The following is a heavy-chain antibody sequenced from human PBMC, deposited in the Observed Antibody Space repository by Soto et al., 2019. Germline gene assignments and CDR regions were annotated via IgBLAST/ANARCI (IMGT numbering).Heavy chain of an antibody. Sequence: WGSRRLSCAASGFTFSSYAMHWVRQAPGKGLEWVAVISCDGSNKYYADSVKGRFTISRDNSKNTLYLQMNSLRAEDTAVYYCASPGIAAKWERWGKGNLVTVSA. CDR2: ISCDGSNK. CDR3: ASPGIAAKWER. CDR1: GFTFSSYA. D-gene: IGHD6-13*01. V-gene: IGHV3-30-3*01. J-gene: IGHJ4*02.